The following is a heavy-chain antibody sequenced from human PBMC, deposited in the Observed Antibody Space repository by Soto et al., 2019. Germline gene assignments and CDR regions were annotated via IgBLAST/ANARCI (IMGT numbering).Heavy chain of an antibody. Sequence: APVKVSRKTSVYTFTIYVISWRSKTTRQGLEWMGWTSAYNGNTNYAQKLQGRVTMTTDTSTSTAYMELRSLRSDDTAVYYCARDLPLNYYDSSGYYSHFDYWGQGTLVTVSS. J-gene: IGHJ4*02. CDR2: TSAYNGNT. V-gene: IGHV1-18*01. D-gene: IGHD3-22*01. CDR3: ARDLPLNYYDSSGYYSHFDY. CDR1: VYTFTIYV.